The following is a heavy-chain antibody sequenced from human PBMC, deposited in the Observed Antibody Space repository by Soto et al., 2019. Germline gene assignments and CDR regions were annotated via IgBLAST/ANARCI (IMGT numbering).Heavy chain of an antibody. V-gene: IGHV1-8*01. CDR3: ARPYGGYYYYYMDV. CDR2: MNPNSGNT. J-gene: IGHJ6*03. Sequence: ASVTVSCTASGYSFTTYDINWVRQATGQGLEWMGWMNPNSGNTGYAQKFQGRVTMTRNTSISTAYMELSSLRSEDTAGYYCARPYGGYYYYYMDVWGKGTTVTVSS. D-gene: IGHD4-17*01. CDR1: GYSFTTYD.